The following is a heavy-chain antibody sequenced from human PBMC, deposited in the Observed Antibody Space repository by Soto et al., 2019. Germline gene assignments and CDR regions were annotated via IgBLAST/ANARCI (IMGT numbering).Heavy chain of an antibody. CDR1: GGSISSSSYY. Sequence: QLQLQESGPGLVKPSETLSLTCTVSGGSISSSSYYWGWIRQPPGKGLEWIGSIFYSGSTYYNPSLKSRVTISVDTSKTQFSLKLTSVTAADTAVYYCACIFSGGYSYGFNYYGMDVWGQGTTVTVSS. V-gene: IGHV4-39*01. J-gene: IGHJ6*02. CDR3: ACIFSGGYSYGFNYYGMDV. CDR2: IFYSGST. D-gene: IGHD5-18*01.